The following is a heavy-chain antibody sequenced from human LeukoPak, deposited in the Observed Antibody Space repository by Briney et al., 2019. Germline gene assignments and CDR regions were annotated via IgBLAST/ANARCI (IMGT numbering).Heavy chain of an antibody. V-gene: IGHV4-59*01. Sequence: PSETLSLTCAVYGGSFSGYYWSWIRQPPGKGLEWIGYIYYSGSTNYNPSLKSRVTISVDTSKNQFSLKLSSVTAADTAVYYCARDGEAYYDILTGYYYYGMDVWAKGPRSPSP. D-gene: IGHD3-9*01. CDR1: GGSFSGYY. CDR3: ARDGEAYYDILTGYYYYGMDV. CDR2: IYYSGST. J-gene: IGHJ6*02.